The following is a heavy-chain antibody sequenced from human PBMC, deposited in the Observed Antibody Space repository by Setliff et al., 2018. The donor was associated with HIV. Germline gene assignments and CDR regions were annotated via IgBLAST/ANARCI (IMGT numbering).Heavy chain of an antibody. D-gene: IGHD1-26*01. V-gene: IGHV4-4*07. CDR3: ARVLVGATMTYFDL. CDR2: IYTSESA. J-gene: IGHJ2*01. CDR1: GGSISSYY. Sequence: SETLSLTCTVSGGSISSYYWSWIRQPAGKGLEWIGRIYTSESANYNPSLKSRVNMSVDTSRNHFSLKLTSVTAADTAFYYCARVLVGATMTYFDLWGRGTLVTVSS.